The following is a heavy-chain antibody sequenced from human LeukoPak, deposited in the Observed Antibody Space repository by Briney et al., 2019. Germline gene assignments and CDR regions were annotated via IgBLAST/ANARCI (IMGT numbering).Heavy chain of an antibody. D-gene: IGHD3-22*01. J-gene: IGHJ4*02. CDR3: AKDSYDSSPSLFDY. Sequence: GRSLRLSCAASGFTFSSYGMHWVRQAPGKGLEWVAVISYDGSNKYYADSVKGRFTISRDNSKNTLYLQMNSLRAEDTAVYYCAKDSYDSSPSLFDYWGQGTLVTVSS. CDR1: GFTFSSYG. V-gene: IGHV3-30*18. CDR2: ISYDGSNK.